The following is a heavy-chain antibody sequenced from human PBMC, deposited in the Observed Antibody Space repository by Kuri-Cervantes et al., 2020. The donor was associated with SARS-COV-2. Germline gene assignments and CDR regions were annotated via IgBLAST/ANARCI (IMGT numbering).Heavy chain of an antibody. Sequence: GESLKISCTASGFTFSSYAMTWIRQAPGKGLEWVSNIGPSGTTKYYADPVKGRFTISRDNAKNSLYLQMSSLRAEDTAVYYCARDLRLGKSLDYWGQGTLVTVSS. D-gene: IGHD7-27*01. CDR2: IGPSGTTK. V-gene: IGHV3-48*04. CDR1: GFTFSSYA. J-gene: IGHJ4*02. CDR3: ARDLRLGKSLDY.